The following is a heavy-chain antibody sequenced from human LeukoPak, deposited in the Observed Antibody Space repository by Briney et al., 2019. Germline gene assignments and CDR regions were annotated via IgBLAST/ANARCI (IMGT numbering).Heavy chain of an antibody. D-gene: IGHD2-2*01. CDR3: ARVSRAGYCSS. J-gene: IGHJ4*02. Sequence: PGRSLRLSCAASGFTFSSYAMHWVRQAPGKGLEWVAVISYDGSNKYYADSVKGRFTISRDNSKNTLYLQMNSLRAEDTAVYYCARVSRAGYCSSWGQGTLVTVSS. CDR2: ISYDGSNK. V-gene: IGHV3-30*01. CDR1: GFTFSSYA.